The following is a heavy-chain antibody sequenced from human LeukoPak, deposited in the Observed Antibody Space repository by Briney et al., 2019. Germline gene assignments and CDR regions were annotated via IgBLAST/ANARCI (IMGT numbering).Heavy chain of an antibody. CDR3: ARDLGTQVDFGC. V-gene: IGHV3-11*01. Sequence: PGGSLRLSCAASGFTFSDYYMSWIRQAPGKGLEWISYICASGSTTYYADSVKGRFTISRDTDKNSLYLVMDSLTAEDTAVYYCARDLGTQVDFGCWGQGSRVSVS. D-gene: IGHD1-1*01. CDR2: ICASGSTT. CDR1: GFTFSDYY. J-gene: IGHJ4*02.